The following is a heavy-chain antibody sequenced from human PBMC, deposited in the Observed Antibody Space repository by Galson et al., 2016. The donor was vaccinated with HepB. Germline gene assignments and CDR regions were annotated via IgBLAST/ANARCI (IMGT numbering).Heavy chain of an antibody. CDR3: TRELHVYSGYDVFDY. Sequence: SLRLSCAGSGFTFGDYAMSWFRQAPGKGLEWVAFIRSKAYGGTTDYAASVKGRFTISRDDSKSIAYLQMNSLKNEDTAVYYCTRELHVYSGYDVFDYWGQGTLVTVSS. J-gene: IGHJ4*02. D-gene: IGHD5-12*01. CDR2: IRSKAYGGTT. V-gene: IGHV3-49*03. CDR1: GFTFGDYA.